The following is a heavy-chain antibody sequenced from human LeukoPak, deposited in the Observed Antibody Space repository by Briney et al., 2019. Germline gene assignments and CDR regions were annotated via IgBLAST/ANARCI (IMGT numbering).Heavy chain of an antibody. D-gene: IGHD6-6*01. V-gene: IGHV1-46*01. Sequence: ASVKVSCKASGYTFTSYYMHWVRQAPGQGLEWMGIINPSGGSTSYAQKFQGRVTITADKSTSTAYMELSSLRSEDTAVYYCARADSSSSAFDYWGQGTLVTVSS. CDR2: INPSGGST. J-gene: IGHJ4*02. CDR3: ARADSSSSAFDY. CDR1: GYTFTSYY.